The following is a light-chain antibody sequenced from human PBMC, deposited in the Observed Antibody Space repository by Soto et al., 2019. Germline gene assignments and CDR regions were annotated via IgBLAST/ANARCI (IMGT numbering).Light chain of an antibody. CDR3: QQYDNPPYT. Sequence: DIQMTQSPSSVSASVGDRVTITCQASQDISNYLNWYQQKPGKAPKLLIYDASNLETGVPSRFSGSGSGTDFTFTISSLQPEDIATYHCQQYDNPPYTFGQGTKLEIK. CDR2: DAS. V-gene: IGKV1-33*01. J-gene: IGKJ2*01. CDR1: QDISNY.